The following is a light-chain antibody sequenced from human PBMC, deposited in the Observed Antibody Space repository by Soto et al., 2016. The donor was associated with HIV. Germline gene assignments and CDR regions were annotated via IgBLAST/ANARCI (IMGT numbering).Light chain of an antibody. CDR2: AAS. CDR1: QGISNY. Sequence: DIQMTQSPSSLSASIGDRVTITCRASQGISNYLAWFQQKPGKAPKSLIYAASSLKSGVPSKFSGSGSETDFTLTISSLQPDDFATYYCQQYNSYSFSFGPGTKVDIK. J-gene: IGKJ3*01. V-gene: IGKV1-16*02. CDR3: QQYNSYSFS.